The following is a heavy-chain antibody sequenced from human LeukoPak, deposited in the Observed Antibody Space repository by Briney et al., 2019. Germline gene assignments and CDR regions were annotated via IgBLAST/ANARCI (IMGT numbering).Heavy chain of an antibody. J-gene: IGHJ4*02. Sequence: ASVKVSCKASGYTFTVYYLHWVRQAPGQGLEWMGWINPNNGGTNYAQKFQGRVTMTRDTSISTAYMELSGLRSDDTAVYYCARDRGGYCSSDSCLSDFDFWGQGTLVTVSS. CDR3: ARDRGGYCSSDSCLSDFDF. D-gene: IGHD2-15*01. V-gene: IGHV1-2*02. CDR2: INPNNGGT. CDR1: GYTFTVYY.